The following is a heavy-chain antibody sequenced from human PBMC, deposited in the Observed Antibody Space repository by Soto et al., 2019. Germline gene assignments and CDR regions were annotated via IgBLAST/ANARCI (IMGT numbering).Heavy chain of an antibody. V-gene: IGHV1-18*01. CDR3: ARELVRDSSGLAD. CDR1: LHLYQLW. Sequence: ASVKGLLQGFWLHLYQLWYQLVRQAPGQGLEWMGWISAYNGNTNYAQKLQGRVTMTTDTSTSTAYMELRSLRSDDTAVYYCARELVRDSSGLADWGQGTLVTVSS. D-gene: IGHD3-22*01. J-gene: IGHJ4*02. CDR2: ISAYNGNT.